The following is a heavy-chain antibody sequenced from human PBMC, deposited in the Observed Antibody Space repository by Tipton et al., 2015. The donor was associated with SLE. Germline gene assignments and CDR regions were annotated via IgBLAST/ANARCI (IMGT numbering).Heavy chain of an antibody. D-gene: IGHD5-18*01. J-gene: IGHJ4*02. Sequence: LRLSCTVSGGSISSYYWSWIRQPPGKGLEWIGYIYYSGSTNYNPSLKSRVTISVDTSKNQFSLKLSSVTAADTAVYYCARHEAQLWPFDYWGQGTLVTVSS. CDR1: GGSISSYY. CDR3: ARHEAQLWPFDY. CDR2: IYYSGST. V-gene: IGHV4-59*08.